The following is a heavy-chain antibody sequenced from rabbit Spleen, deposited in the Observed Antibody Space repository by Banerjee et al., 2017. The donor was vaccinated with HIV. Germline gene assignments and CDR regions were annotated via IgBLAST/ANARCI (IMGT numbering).Heavy chain of an antibody. V-gene: IGHV1S47*01. CDR2: IYPTTDTT. J-gene: IGHJ4*01. Sequence: QEQLVESGGGLVQPGASLKLSCKASGFDFSRYGVSWVRQAPGKGLEWIGIIYPTTDTTYYASWVNGRFTISSDNAQKTVDLQMNSLTAADTATYFCAREDVGGSIILWGQGTLVTVS. CDR3: AREDVGGSIIL. CDR1: GFDFSRYG. D-gene: IGHD1-1*01.